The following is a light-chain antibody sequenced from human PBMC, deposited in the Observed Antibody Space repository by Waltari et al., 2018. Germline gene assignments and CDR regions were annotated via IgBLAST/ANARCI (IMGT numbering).Light chain of an antibody. Sequence: QSALTQPASVSGSPGQSITISCTGTSSDVGGHNYVSWYQQHPGKAPKLMISGGSNRPSGVSNRYSGSKSGNTASLTISGLQAEDEADYYCSSYTSSSTYVVFGGGTKLTVL. CDR3: SSYTSSSTYVV. J-gene: IGLJ2*01. CDR2: GGS. V-gene: IGLV2-14*01. CDR1: SSDVGGHNY.